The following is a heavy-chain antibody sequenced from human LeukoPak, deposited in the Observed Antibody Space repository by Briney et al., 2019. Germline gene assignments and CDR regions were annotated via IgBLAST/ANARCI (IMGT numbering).Heavy chain of an antibody. Sequence: SETLSLTCTVSGGSISSYYWSWIRQPPGKGLEWIGYIYYSGSTNYNPSLKSRVTISVDTSKNQFSLKLSSVTAADTAVYYCARHWEWPETPFDYWGQGTLVTVSS. D-gene: IGHD3-3*01. V-gene: IGHV4-59*08. CDR3: ARHWEWPETPFDY. CDR1: GGSISSYY. CDR2: IYYSGST. J-gene: IGHJ4*02.